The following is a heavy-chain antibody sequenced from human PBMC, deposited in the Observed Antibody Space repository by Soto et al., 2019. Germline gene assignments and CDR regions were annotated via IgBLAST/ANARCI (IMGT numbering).Heavy chain of an antibody. CDR2: INPSGGST. J-gene: IGHJ4*02. CDR1: GYTFTSYY. Sequence: AASVKVSCKASGYTFTSYYMHWVRQAPGQGLEWMGIINPSGGSTSYAQKFQGRVTITRDTSTSTVYMELSSLRSEDTAVYYCARALVPYYDSSGYLTQFDYWGQGTLVTVSS. D-gene: IGHD3-22*01. V-gene: IGHV1-46*01. CDR3: ARALVPYYDSSGYLTQFDY.